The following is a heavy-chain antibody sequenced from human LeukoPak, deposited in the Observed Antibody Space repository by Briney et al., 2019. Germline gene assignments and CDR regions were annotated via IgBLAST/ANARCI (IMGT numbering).Heavy chain of an antibody. V-gene: IGHV3-11*04. CDR2: ISNSGTTI. Sequence: GGSLRLSCAASGFSLSDHYMTWIRQAPGQGLEWVSYISNSGTTIYYADSVKGRFTFSRDNAKNSLCLQMNSLRAEDTAVYYCARGHWGLDSWGQGTLVTVSS. CDR3: ARGHWGLDS. J-gene: IGHJ4*02. D-gene: IGHD7-27*01. CDR1: GFSLSDHY.